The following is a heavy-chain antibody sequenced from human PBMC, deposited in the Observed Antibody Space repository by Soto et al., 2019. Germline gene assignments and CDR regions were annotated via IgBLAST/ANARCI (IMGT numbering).Heavy chain of an antibody. D-gene: IGHD5-18*01. J-gene: IGHJ6*02. CDR3: ATPVTWIHLGPYYYYGMDV. CDR2: IIPIFGTA. V-gene: IGHV1-69*13. CDR1: GGTFSSYA. Sequence: GASVKVSCKASGGTFSSYAISWVRQAPGQGLEWMGGIIPIFGTANYAQKFQGRVTITADESTSTAYMELSSLRSEDTAVYYCATPVTWIHLGPYYYYGMDVWGQGTTVTVSS.